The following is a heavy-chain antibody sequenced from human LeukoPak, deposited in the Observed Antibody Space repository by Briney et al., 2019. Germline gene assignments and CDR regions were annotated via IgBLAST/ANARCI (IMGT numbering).Heavy chain of an antibody. CDR3: ARGGHRQKEF. D-gene: IGHD3-10*01. J-gene: IGHJ4*02. CDR2: IKHDGSDK. V-gene: IGHV3-7*01. Sequence: SGGSLRLSCSASGFTFSNYWMTWVRQSPGKGLEWVAIIKHDGSDKYCVDSVKGRFTISRNNAKNSPYLQMSSLRAEDTAVYYCARGGHRQKEFWGQGTLVTVSS. CDR1: GFTFSNYW.